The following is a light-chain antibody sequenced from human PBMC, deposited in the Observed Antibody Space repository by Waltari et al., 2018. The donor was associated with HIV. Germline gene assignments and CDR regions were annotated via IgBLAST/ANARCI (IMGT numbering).Light chain of an antibody. Sequence: DIVMTQSPGSLAVSLGERATINCKSSQSLLHTSNNRNYLAWYQQKPGQPPKLLIFWASDRDTGGGVPDRFSGSGSGTDFTLTISSLQADDVAVYYCQQYYSVPITFGQGTRLDIK. CDR1: QSLLHTSNNRNY. V-gene: IGKV4-1*01. CDR2: WAS. J-gene: IGKJ5*01. CDR3: QQYYSVPIT.